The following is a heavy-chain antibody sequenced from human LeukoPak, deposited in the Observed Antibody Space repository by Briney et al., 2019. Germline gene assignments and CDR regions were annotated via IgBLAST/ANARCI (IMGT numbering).Heavy chain of an antibody. CDR1: GFTLSSYS. J-gene: IGHJ4*02. CDR2: ISSSSSTI. D-gene: IGHD3-22*01. CDR3: ASQGYYYDSSGYFDY. Sequence: PGGSPRLSCAASGFTLSSYSMNWVRQAPGKGLEWVSYISSSSSTIYYADSVKGRFTISRDNAKNSLYLQMNSLRDEDTAVYYCASQGYYYDSSGYFDYWGQGTLVTVSS. V-gene: IGHV3-48*02.